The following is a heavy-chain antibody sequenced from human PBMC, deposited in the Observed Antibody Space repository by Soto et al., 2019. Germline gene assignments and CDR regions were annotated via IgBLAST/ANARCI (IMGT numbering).Heavy chain of an antibody. Sequence: QVQLVQSGAEVKKPGSSVKVSCKASGGTFSSYSISWVRQAPGQGLEWMGGIIPIFGTANYAQKFQGRVTITGDEATSTAYMELSSLRSEDTAVYYCAIEYSSSPPYYPIGYWGQGTLVTVSS. CDR1: GGTFSSYS. CDR2: IIPIFGTA. CDR3: AIEYSSSPPYYPIGY. J-gene: IGHJ4*02. V-gene: IGHV1-69*01. D-gene: IGHD6-6*01.